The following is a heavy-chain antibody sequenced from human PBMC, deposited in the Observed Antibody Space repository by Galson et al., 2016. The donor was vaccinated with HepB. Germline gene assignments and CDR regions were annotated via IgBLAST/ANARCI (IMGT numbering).Heavy chain of an antibody. J-gene: IGHJ3*02. CDR2: LNGGADDS. D-gene: IGHD3-10*01. Sequence: RLSCAASGFTLNIYAMTWVRQAPGKGLEWVSSLNGGADDSYYSDSVKGRFTISRDNSKSTLYLQMNSMRAEDTALYYCARYYYDSGGHRRAFDIWGQGTMVSVSS. V-gene: IGHV3-23*01. CDR1: GFTLNIYA. CDR3: ARYYYDSGGHRRAFDI.